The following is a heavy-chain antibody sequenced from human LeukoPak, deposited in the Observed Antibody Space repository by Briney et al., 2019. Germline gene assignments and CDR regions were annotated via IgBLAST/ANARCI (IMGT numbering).Heavy chain of an antibody. D-gene: IGHD3-3*01. V-gene: IGHV1-18*01. J-gene: IGHJ6*03. Sequence: ASVKVSCKASGYTFTSYGISWVRQAPGQGLEWMGWISAYNGNTNYAQKLQGRVTMTTDTSTSTAYMELRSLRSDDTAVYYCASRITIFGGASYMDVWGKGTTVTVSS. CDR1: GYTFTSYG. CDR2: ISAYNGNT. CDR3: ASRITIFGGASYMDV.